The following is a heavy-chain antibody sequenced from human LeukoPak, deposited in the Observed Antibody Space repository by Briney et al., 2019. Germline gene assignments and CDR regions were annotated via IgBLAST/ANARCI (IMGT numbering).Heavy chain of an antibody. CDR1: ALTFSSYA. Sequence: GGSLRLSCVASALTFSSYAMHWVHQAPGKGLEWVAVISYDGDNKDYADSVKGRFTISRDNSKNTLYLQMNSLRAEDTAVYYCARHSGSFYKSLDYWGQGTLVTVSS. J-gene: IGHJ4*02. CDR3: ARHSGSFYKSLDY. V-gene: IGHV3-30*14. D-gene: IGHD3-10*01. CDR2: ISYDGDNK.